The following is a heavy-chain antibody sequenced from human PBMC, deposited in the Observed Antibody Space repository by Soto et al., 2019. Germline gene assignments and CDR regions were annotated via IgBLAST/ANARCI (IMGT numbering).Heavy chain of an antibody. V-gene: IGHV5-10-1*01. J-gene: IGHJ5*02. CDR2: IDPSDSYT. Sequence: PGESLKISCTGFGYTFSTFWIGWVRQMPGKGLEWMGRIDPSDSYTTYSPSFQGHVTISADKSISTAYLQWGSLKASDTAMYFCARIYCTTTTCDSWFDPWGQGTLVTVSS. CDR1: GYTFSTFW. D-gene: IGHD2-8*01. CDR3: ARIYCTTTTCDSWFDP.